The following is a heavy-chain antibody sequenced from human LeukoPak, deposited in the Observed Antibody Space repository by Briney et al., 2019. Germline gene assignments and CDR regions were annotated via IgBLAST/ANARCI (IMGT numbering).Heavy chain of an antibody. CDR1: GGTFSSYA. CDR2: IIPIFGTA. J-gene: IGHJ4*02. Sequence: SVKVSCKASGGTFSSYAISWVRQAPGQGLEWMGGIIPIFGTANYAQKFQGRVTITTDESTSTAYMELSSLRSEDTAVYYCARDRGSRAYGSGSSSGGRFDYWGQGTLVTVSS. V-gene: IGHV1-69*05. CDR3: ARDRGSRAYGSGSSSGGRFDY. D-gene: IGHD3-10*01.